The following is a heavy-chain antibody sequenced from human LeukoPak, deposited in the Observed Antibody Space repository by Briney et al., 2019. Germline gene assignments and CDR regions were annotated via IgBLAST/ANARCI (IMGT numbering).Heavy chain of an antibody. CDR1: GFTFDDYA. CDR2: ISWNSGSI. Sequence: PGRSLRLSCAASGFTFDDYAMHWVRQAPGKGLEWVSGISWNSGSIGYADSVRGRFTISRDNAKSSLYLQMNSLRAEDMALYYCAKGLTRGTGAFDIWGQGTMVTVSS. CDR3: AKGLTRGTGAFDI. J-gene: IGHJ3*02. D-gene: IGHD1-14*01. V-gene: IGHV3-9*03.